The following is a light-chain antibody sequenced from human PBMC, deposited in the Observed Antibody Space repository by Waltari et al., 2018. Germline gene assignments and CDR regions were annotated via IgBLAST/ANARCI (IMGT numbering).Light chain of an antibody. V-gene: IGLV2-14*03. J-gene: IGLJ1*01. CDR3: SSHAGSSTL. CDR2: DVS. CDR1: RSDVGAYNS. Sequence: QSALTQPASVSGSPGQSITIPCTGTRSDVGAYNSVSWYQQRPGPVPQLMLYDVSNRPSGVSSRFAGSQSGNTASLIISGLQAEDEADYYCSSHAGSSTLFGSGTKVTVL.